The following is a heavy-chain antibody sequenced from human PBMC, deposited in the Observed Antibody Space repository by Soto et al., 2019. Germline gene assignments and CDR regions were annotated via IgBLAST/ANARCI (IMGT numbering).Heavy chain of an antibody. V-gene: IGHV4-34*01. CDR1: GGSFSGYY. CDR3: ARQERQQLTPRTSFDY. Sequence: PSETLSLTCAVYGGSFSGYYWSWIRQPPGKGLEWTGEINHSGSTNYNPSLKSRVTISVDTSKNQFSLKLSSVTAADTAVYYCARQERQQLTPRTSFDYWGQGTLVTVSS. J-gene: IGHJ4*02. D-gene: IGHD6-13*01. CDR2: INHSGST.